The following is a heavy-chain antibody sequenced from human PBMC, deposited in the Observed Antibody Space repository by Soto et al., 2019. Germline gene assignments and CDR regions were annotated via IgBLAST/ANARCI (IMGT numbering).Heavy chain of an antibody. D-gene: IGHD2-2*01. CDR1: GGSISSRSYY. CDR3: ARSARSCTSTTCYPLYYGLDV. J-gene: IGHJ6*02. Sequence: KPSETLSLTCTVSGGSISSRSYYWGWIRQPPGKGLEWIGSIYYSGSTYYNPSLKSRVTMFVDTSKNQFSLKLSSVTDADTAVYYCARSARSCTSTTCYPLYYGLDVWGQGTTVTVSS. CDR2: IYYSGST. V-gene: IGHV4-39*01.